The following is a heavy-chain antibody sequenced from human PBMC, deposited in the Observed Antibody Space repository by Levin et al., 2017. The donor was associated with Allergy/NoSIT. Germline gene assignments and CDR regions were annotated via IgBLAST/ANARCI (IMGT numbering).Heavy chain of an antibody. D-gene: IGHD2-15*01. J-gene: IGHJ1*01. CDR2: IHYTGTT. CDR1: GDSISGGDYY. Sequence: LRLSCTVSGDSISGGDYYWSWIRQPPGKGLEWIGYIHYTGTTHYNPSLESRLIISVDKSKTQFSLNVTSVTASDTAVYYCARAGCSGGNCYRGYFHDWGQGTLVTVSS. CDR3: ARAGCSGGNCYRGYFHD. V-gene: IGHV4-30-4*01.